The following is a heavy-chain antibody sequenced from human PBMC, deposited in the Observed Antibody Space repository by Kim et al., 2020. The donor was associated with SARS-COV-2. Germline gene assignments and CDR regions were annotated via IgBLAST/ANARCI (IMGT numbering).Heavy chain of an antibody. CDR1: GDTMTFYY. D-gene: IGHD3-16*01. CDR2: IFHYGTT. Sequence: SETLSLTCNVSGDTMTFYYLSWLRQAPGKGLEWIWFIFHYGTTDYNSSLSSRLPISMDVSKAQFSLKLRSATLTATAIYYCARHTFPSGRYFYFEDWG. V-gene: IGHV4-59*08. J-gene: IGHJ1*01. CDR3: ARHTFPSGRYFYFED.